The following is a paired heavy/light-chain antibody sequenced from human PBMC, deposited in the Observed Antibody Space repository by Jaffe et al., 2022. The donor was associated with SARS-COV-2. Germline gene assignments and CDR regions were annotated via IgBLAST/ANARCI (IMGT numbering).Light chain of an antibody. J-gene: IGLJ1*01. CDR1: SGSVSTSDY. CDR2: NTD. Sequence: QTVVTQEPSFSVSPGGTVTLTCGLSSGSVSTSDYPSWYQQTPGQAPRTLIYNTDSRSSGVPDRFSGSILGNKAALTITGAQADDESDYYCVLYMGGGVYVFGTGTKVTVL. CDR3: VLYMGGGVYV. V-gene: IGLV8-61*01.
Heavy chain of an antibody. D-gene: IGHD3-9*01. V-gene: IGHV3-30*18. CDR1: GFTFATYG. CDR2: ISYDGSRK. J-gene: IGHJ6*02. Sequence: QVQLVESGGGVVQPGRSLRLSCAASGFTFATYGMHWVRQAPGKGLEWVAVISYDGSRKYYADPVKGRFTISRDNSKNTLYLQMNSLRAEDTAVYYCAKGHHHILTGYYRLVADYYYGMDVWGQGTTVTVSS. CDR3: AKGHHHILTGYYRLVADYYYGMDV.